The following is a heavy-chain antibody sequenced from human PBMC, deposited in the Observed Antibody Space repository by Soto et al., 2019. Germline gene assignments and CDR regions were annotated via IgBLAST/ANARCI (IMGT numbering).Heavy chain of an antibody. V-gene: IGHV4-59*02. J-gene: IGHJ6*03. Sequence: SETLSLTCTVSGDSVRNQYWSWIRRPPGRGLEWIGYIYKSGSTKYNPSLKSRLTISVDTSKNQFSLKLSSVTAADTAVYYCARTLDYGHMDVWGKGTTVTVSS. D-gene: IGHD3-16*01. CDR1: GDSVRNQY. CDR3: ARTLDYGHMDV. CDR2: IYKSGST.